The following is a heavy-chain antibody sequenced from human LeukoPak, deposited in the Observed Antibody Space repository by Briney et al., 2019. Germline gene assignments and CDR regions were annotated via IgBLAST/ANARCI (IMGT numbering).Heavy chain of an antibody. Sequence: GGSLRLSCAASRFTFSTYGMHWVRQAPGKGLEWVAVIRYDGGNKNYGDSVKGRFTISRDNSKNTLYLQMNSLRAEDTAVYYCARAISAMVADNWGQGTLVTVSS. V-gene: IGHV3-33*01. D-gene: IGHD5-18*01. CDR3: ARAISAMVADN. CDR1: RFTFSTYG. J-gene: IGHJ4*02. CDR2: IRYDGGNK.